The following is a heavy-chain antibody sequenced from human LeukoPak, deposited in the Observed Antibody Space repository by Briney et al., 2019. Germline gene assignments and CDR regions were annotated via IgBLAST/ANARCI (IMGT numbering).Heavy chain of an antibody. CDR2: INQDGSEK. CDR3: AGDPGDY. V-gene: IGHV3-7*01. J-gene: IGHJ4*02. CDR1: GFTFSTYW. Sequence: GGSLRLSCAASGFTFSTYWMSWVRQAPGKGLEWVGNINQDGSEKYYVDSVEGRFTISRDNAANSLHLQMNSLRAEDTAVYYCAGDPGDYWGQGTLVTVSS.